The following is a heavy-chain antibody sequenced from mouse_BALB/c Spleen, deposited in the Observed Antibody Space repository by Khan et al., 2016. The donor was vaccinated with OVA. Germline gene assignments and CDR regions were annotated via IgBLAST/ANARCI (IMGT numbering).Heavy chain of an antibody. CDR2: ISYSGST. CDR3: ARDGSRYNYAMDY. Sequence: EVKLEVSGPGLVKPSQSLSLTCTVTGYSITSDYAWNWIRQFPGNTLEWMGYISYSGSTIYNPSLKSRISITRDTSKNQFILQLNSVTTEDTATYYCARDGSRYNYAMDYWGQGTSVTVSS. CDR1: GYSITSDYA. V-gene: IGHV3-2*02. D-gene: IGHD2-3*01. J-gene: IGHJ4*01.